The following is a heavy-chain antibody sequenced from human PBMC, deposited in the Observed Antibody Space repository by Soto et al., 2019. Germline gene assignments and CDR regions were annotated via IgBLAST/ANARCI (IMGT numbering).Heavy chain of an antibody. CDR1: GYTFTSYG. CDR2: ISAYNGNT. J-gene: IGHJ3*01. Sequence: QVQLVQSGAEVKKPGASVKVSCKASGYTFTSYGISWVRQAPGQGLEWMGWISAYNGNTNYAQKLQGRVTMTTDTSPSTSLMEVRSLRSDGPGLDFWAKEAFESPPPLWGPGTIGTVSS. CDR3: AKEAFESPPPL. V-gene: IGHV1-18*01.